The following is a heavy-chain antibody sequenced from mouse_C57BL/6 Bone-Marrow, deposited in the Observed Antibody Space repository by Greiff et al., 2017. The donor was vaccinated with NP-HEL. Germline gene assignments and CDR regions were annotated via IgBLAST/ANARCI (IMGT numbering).Heavy chain of an antibody. CDR1: GFTFTDYY. J-gene: IGHJ2*01. D-gene: IGHD2-5*01. V-gene: IGHV7-4*01. Sequence: EVQGVESGGGLVQPGASLRLSCAASGFTFTDYYMSWVRQPPGKAPEWLALIRNKANGYTTEYTASVKGRFTISRDNSQNILYLQMDTLRAEYSATYYCVKVYSSLFDYWGQGTTLTVAS. CDR2: IRNKANGYTT. CDR3: VKVYSSLFDY.